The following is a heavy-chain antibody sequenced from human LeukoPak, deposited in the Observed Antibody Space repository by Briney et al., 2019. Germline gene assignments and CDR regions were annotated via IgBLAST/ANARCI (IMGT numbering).Heavy chain of an antibody. V-gene: IGHV3-23*01. D-gene: IGHD4-17*01. J-gene: IGHJ4*02. CDR2: ITGSGTT. CDR1: GFIFKNYG. Sequence: GGSLRLSCAASGFIFKNYGMSWVRQAPGKGLEWVSFITGSGTTYYADFVKGRFTISRDNAENTLYLQMNSLRAEDTAIYYCARLRQLRRYFDYWGQGTLVTVSS. CDR3: ARLRQLRRYFDY.